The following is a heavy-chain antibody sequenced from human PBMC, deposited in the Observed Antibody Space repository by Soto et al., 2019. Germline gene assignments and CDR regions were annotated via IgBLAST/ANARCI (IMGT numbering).Heavy chain of an antibody. CDR3: ARASPFVTDV. J-gene: IGHJ6*02. Sequence: PSETLSLTCAVSGGSISIGGYSWSWIRQPPGKGLEWIGYMYHSGSTYYNPSLKSRVTISIDRSKNQFSLKLSSVTAADTAVYNCARASPFVTDVWGQGTTVTFTS. CDR2: MYHSGST. CDR1: GGSISIGGYS. D-gene: IGHD3-16*01. V-gene: IGHV4-30-2*01.